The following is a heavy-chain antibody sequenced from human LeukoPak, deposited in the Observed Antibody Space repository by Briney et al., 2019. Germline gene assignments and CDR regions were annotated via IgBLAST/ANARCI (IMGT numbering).Heavy chain of an antibody. CDR3: ARTDIAAAGKVFDY. D-gene: IGHD6-13*01. J-gene: IGHJ4*02. CDR2: IYYSGST. V-gene: IGHV4-31*03. Sequence: SETLSLTCTVSGGXISSGGYYWSWIRQHPGKGLEWLGYIYYSGSTYYNPSLKSRVTISVDTSKNQFSLKLSSVTAADTAVYYCARTDIAAAGKVFDYWGQGTLVTVSS. CDR1: GGXISSGGYY.